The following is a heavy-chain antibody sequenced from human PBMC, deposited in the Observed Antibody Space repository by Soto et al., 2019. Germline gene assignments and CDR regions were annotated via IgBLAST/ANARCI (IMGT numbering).Heavy chain of an antibody. J-gene: IGHJ6*03. D-gene: IGHD2-2*01. CDR1: GFTFSGYG. CDR3: AIDGCSSPSCYNYYMDV. V-gene: IGHV3-30*03. Sequence: GGSLRLSCAASGFTFSGYGMHWVRQAPGKGLEWVAVISYDGGNKYYADSVKGRLTISRDNSKNTLYLQMNSLRAEDTAVYYCAIDGCSSPSCYNYYMDVWGKGTTVTVSS. CDR2: ISYDGGNK.